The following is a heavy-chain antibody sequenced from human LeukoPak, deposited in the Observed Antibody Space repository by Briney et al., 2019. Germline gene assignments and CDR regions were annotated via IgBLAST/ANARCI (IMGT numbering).Heavy chain of an antibody. CDR1: GGSISSSSYY. CDR2: IYYSGST. Sequence: SETLSLTCTVSGGSISSSSYYWGWIRQPPGKGLEWIGSIYYSGSTYYNPSLKSRVTISVDTSKNQFSLKLSSVTAADTAVYYCAGALGGVQLWLGYFDYWGQGTLVTVSS. V-gene: IGHV4-39*07. CDR3: AGALGGVQLWLGYFDY. J-gene: IGHJ4*02. D-gene: IGHD5-18*01.